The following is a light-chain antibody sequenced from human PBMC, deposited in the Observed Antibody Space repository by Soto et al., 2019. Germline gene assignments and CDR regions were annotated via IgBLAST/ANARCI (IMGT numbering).Light chain of an antibody. CDR1: QDIRTD. CDR2: LAS. Sequence: DTQMTQSPSSLSASVGDRVTITCRASQDIRTDLAWYQQKPGKAPKRLIYLASNLQSGVPSRFSGSGSGTEFTLTISSLQPADFGTYFCLQHNRYPITFGPGTKVEIK. CDR3: LQHNRYPIT. V-gene: IGKV1-17*01. J-gene: IGKJ3*01.